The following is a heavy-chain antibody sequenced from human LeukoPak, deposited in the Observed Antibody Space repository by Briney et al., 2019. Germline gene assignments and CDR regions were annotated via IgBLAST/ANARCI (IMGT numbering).Heavy chain of an antibody. V-gene: IGHV4-59*01. D-gene: IGHD6-13*01. J-gene: IGHJ4*02. CDR2: IYYSGST. CDR3: ARALAAAGSRAVDY. Sequence: SETLSLTCTVSGGSISSYYWSWIRQPPGKGLEWIGYIYYSGSTNYNPSLKSRITISVDTSKNQFPLKLSSVTAADTAVYYCARALAAAGSRAVDYWGQGTLVTVSS. CDR1: GGSISSYY.